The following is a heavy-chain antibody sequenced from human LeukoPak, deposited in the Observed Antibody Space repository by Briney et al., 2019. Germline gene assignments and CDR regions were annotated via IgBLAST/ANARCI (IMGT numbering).Heavy chain of an antibody. J-gene: IGHJ4*02. D-gene: IGHD3-22*01. CDR1: GGSISSYY. V-gene: IGHV4-59*01. CDR3: ARSSESYDSSGYYSYYFDY. Sequence: SETLSLTCTVSGGSISSYYWSWIRLPPGKGLEWIGYIYYSGSINYNPSLRSRVTISVDTSKNQFSLKLSSVTAADTAVYYCARSSESYDSSGYYSYYFDYWGQGTLVTVSS. CDR2: IYYSGSI.